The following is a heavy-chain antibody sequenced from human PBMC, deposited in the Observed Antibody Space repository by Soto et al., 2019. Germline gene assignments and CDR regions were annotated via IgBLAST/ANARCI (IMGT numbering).Heavy chain of an antibody. CDR1: GGSISSYY. D-gene: IGHD1-26*01. J-gene: IGHJ3*02. Sequence: SETLSLTCTVSGGSISSYYWSWIRQPPGKGLERIGYIYYSGSTYYNPSLKSRVTISVDTSKNQFSLKLSSVTAADTAVFYCARYSGSYYVSDAFGIWGQGTMVTVSS. V-gene: IGHV4-59*12. CDR2: IYYSGST. CDR3: ARYSGSYYVSDAFGI.